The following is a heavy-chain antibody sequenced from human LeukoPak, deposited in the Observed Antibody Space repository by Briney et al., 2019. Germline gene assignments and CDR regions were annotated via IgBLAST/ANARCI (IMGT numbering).Heavy chain of an antibody. CDR3: AKGHYYGSGSLDY. CDR2: ISGSGGST. D-gene: IGHD3-10*01. J-gene: IGHJ4*02. CDR1: GFAFSSSW. V-gene: IGHV3-23*01. Sequence: GGSLRLSCAASGFAFSSSWMSWVRQAPGKGLEWVSAISGSGGSTYYADSVKGRFTISRDNSKNTLYVQMNSLRAEDTAVYYCAKGHYYGSGSLDYWGQGTLVTVSS.